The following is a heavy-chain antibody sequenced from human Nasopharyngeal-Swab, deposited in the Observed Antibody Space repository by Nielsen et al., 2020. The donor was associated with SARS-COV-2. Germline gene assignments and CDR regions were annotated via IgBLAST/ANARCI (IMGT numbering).Heavy chain of an antibody. CDR3: AGAYGSGSYFAFDL. Sequence: GGSLRLSCAASGFTFGTYSMNWVRQAPRKGLEWVSSISSSSTYIYYADSVKGRFTISRDNAKNSLYLQMNSLRAEDTAVYYCAGAYGSGSYFAFDLWGQGTMVTVSS. J-gene: IGHJ3*01. CDR1: GFTFGTYS. D-gene: IGHD3-10*01. CDR2: ISSSSTYI. V-gene: IGHV3-21*01.